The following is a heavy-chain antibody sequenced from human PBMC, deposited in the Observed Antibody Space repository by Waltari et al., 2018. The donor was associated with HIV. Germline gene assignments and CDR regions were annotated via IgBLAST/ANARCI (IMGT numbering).Heavy chain of an antibody. J-gene: IGHJ4*02. CDR1: NFTSSDYA. D-gene: IGHD6-19*01. CDR2: IYYDGSKY. CDR3: ARERPYRVPGRRVPPSRSFDF. Sequence: QVHLLESGGCVVPPGGSLRLSCTAYNFTSSDYAMPCVPQAPGKGLEWVACIYYDGSKYFHADSVWGRFNISRDNSRNVLYLQMTGLRVDDTAMYYCARERPYRVPGRRVPPSRSFDFWGQGTLVTVSS. V-gene: IGHV3-33*01.